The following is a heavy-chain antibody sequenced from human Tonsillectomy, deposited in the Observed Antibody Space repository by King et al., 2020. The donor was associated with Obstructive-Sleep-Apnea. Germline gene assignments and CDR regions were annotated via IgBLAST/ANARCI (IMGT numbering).Heavy chain of an antibody. D-gene: IGHD3-22*01. CDR2: IKSKTEGGTT. Sequence: QLVQSGGGLVKPGGSLRLSCAASGLTLNDAWMTWVRQAPGKGLEWVGRIKSKTEGGTTNYAAPVKGRFTISRDDSTNTLYLQMHSLKTEDTAVYYCTTQGTYHYDGSAVRAYWGQGTLVTVSS. V-gene: IGHV3-15*01. J-gene: IGHJ4*02. CDR1: GLTLNDAW. CDR3: TTQGTYHYDGSAVRAY.